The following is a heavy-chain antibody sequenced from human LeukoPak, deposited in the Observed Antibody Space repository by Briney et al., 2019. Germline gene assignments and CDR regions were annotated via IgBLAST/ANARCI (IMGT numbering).Heavy chain of an antibody. J-gene: IGHJ5*02. CDR1: GGSISGYY. V-gene: IGHV4-59*01. CDR3: ARVGHNCGGDCYSPWFDP. Sequence: SETLSLTCTVSGGSISGYYWSWIRRPPGKGLEWIGYIYYSGSTNYNPSLKSRVTISVDTSKNQFSLKLTSVTAADTAVYYCARVGHNCGGDCYSPWFDPWGQGTLVTVSS. CDR2: IYYSGST. D-gene: IGHD2-21*02.